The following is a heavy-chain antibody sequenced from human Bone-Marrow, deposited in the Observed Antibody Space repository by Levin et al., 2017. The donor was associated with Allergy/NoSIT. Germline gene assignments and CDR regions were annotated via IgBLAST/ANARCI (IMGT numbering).Heavy chain of an antibody. V-gene: IGHV3-48*02. J-gene: IGHJ4*02. Sequence: TGGSLRLSCAASGFTFSNYNMNWVRQAPGKGLEWVSYISSRGTPIYYADSVKGRFSISRDNAKNSLYLQMNSLRDEDTAVYFCAREGPFYYESSPLLGFESWGQGTLVTVSS. CDR3: AREGPFYYESSPLLGFES. CDR1: GFTFSNYN. D-gene: IGHD3-22*01. CDR2: ISSRGTPI.